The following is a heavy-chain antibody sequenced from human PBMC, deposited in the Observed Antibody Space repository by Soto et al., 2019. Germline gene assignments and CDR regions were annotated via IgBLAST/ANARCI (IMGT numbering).Heavy chain of an antibody. CDR1: GGTFSSYA. D-gene: IGHD6-6*01. J-gene: IGHJ4*02. CDR3: ARGGEYSSSSLYYFDY. CDR2: IIPIFGTA. V-gene: IGHV1-69*06. Sequence: ASVKVSCKASGGTFSSYAISWVRQAPGQGLEWMGGIIPIFGTANYAQKFQGRVTITADKSTSTAYMELSSLRSEDTAVYYCARGGEYSSSSLYYFDYWGQGTLVTVSS.